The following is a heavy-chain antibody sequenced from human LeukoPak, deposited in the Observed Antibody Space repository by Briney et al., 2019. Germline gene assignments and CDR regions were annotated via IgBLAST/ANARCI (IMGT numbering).Heavy chain of an antibody. CDR2: IYYSGST. V-gene: IGHV4-61*01. Sequence: SETLSLTCTVSGGSVSSGSYYWSWIRQPPGKGLEWIGYIYYSGSTNYNPSLKSRVTISVDTSKNQFSLKLSSVTAADTAVYCCATEYSSSWYNWFDPWGQGTLVTVSS. CDR1: GGSVSSGSYY. J-gene: IGHJ5*02. CDR3: ATEYSSSWYNWFDP. D-gene: IGHD6-13*01.